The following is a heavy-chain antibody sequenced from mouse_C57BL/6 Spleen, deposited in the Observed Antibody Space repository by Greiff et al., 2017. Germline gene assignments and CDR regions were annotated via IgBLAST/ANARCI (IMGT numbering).Heavy chain of an antibody. CDR2: INPNNGGT. CDR3: AREGNWDEYYFDY. Sequence: EVQLQQSGPELVKPGASVKISCKASGYTFTDYYMNWVKQSHGKSLEWIGDINPNNGGTSYNQKFKGKATLTVDKSSSTAYMELRSLTSEDSAVYYCAREGNWDEYYFDYWGQGTTLTVSS. CDR1: GYTFTDYY. J-gene: IGHJ2*01. D-gene: IGHD4-1*01. V-gene: IGHV1-26*01.